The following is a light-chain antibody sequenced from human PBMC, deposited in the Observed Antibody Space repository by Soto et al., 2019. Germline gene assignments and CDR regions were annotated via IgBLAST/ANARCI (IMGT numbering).Light chain of an antibody. CDR2: DAS. CDR1: QSVSSN. V-gene: IGKV3-15*01. Sequence: EIVMTQSPATLSVSPGERATLSCRASQSVSSNLAWYQQKPDQAPRLLIYDASTRATGIPARFSGSGSGTEFTLTISSLQSEDFAVYYCQQYTNWRTFGQGTKVEIK. CDR3: QQYTNWRT. J-gene: IGKJ1*01.